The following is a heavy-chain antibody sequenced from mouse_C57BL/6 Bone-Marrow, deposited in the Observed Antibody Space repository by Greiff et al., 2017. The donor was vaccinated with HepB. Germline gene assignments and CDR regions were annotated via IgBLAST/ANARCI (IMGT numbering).Heavy chain of an antibody. V-gene: IGHV1-18*01. CDR2: INPNNGGT. Sequence: VQLQQSGPELVKPGASVKIPCKASGYTFTDYNMDWVKQSHGKSLEWIGDINPNNGGTIYNQKFKGKATLTVAKSSSTAYMELRSLTSEDTAVYYCARSRSRDYGRDYYAMDYWGQGTSVTVSS. D-gene: IGHD2-4*01. J-gene: IGHJ4*01. CDR1: GYTFTDYN. CDR3: ARSRSRDYGRDYYAMDY.